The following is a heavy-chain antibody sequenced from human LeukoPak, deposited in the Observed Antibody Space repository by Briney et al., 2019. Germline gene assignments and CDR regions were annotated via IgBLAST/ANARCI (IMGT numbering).Heavy chain of an antibody. CDR2: ISSSGSTI. CDR3: ARQGSGYSPFDY. CDR1: GFTFSSYW. J-gene: IGHJ4*02. Sequence: PGGSLRLSCAASGFTFSSYWMSWVRQAPGKGLEWVSYISSSGSTIYYADSVKGRFTISRDNAKNSLYLQMNSLRAEDTAVYYCARQGSGYSPFDYWGQGTLVTVSS. V-gene: IGHV3-48*04. D-gene: IGHD3-22*01.